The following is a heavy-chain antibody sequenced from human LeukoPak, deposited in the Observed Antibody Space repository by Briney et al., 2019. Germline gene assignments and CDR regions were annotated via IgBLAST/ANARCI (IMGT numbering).Heavy chain of an antibody. Sequence: SETLSLTCTVSGGPISSYYWSWIRQPPGKGLEWIGYIYYSGSTNYNPSLKSRVTISVDTSKNQFSLKLSSVTAADTAVYYCARAHLTGYYKGNNWFDPWGQGTLVTVSS. CDR3: ARAHLTGYYKGNNWFDP. J-gene: IGHJ5*02. CDR1: GGPISSYY. V-gene: IGHV4-59*01. CDR2: IYYSGST. D-gene: IGHD3-9*01.